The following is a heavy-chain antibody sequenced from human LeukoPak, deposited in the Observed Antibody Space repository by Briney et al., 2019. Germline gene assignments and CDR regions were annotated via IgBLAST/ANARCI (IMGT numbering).Heavy chain of an antibody. CDR3: ARDGSGRDIDY. J-gene: IGHJ4*02. CDR1: GFTFSTYG. V-gene: IGHV3-33*05. CDR2: ISGNNK. Sequence: GGSLRLSCAASGFTFSTYGWHWVRQAPGKGLAWVAVISGNNKYYADSVKGRFTISRDDSKKTVYLKMNSLRVEDTAVYHCARDGSGRDIDYWGQGTLVTVSS. D-gene: IGHD1-26*01.